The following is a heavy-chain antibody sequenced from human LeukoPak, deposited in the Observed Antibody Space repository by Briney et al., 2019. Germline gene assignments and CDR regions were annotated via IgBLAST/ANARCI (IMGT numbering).Heavy chain of an antibody. CDR3: ARDPIPSSYCGGDCYSYY. J-gene: IGHJ4*02. CDR1: GFTFSSYS. D-gene: IGHD2-21*01. Sequence: GGSLRLSCAASGFTFSSYSMNWVRQAPGKGLEWVSSISSSSSYIYYADSVKGRFTISRDNAKNSLYLQMNRLRAEDTAVYYCARDPIPSSYCGGDCYSYYWGQGTLVTVSS. V-gene: IGHV3-21*01. CDR2: ISSSSSYI.